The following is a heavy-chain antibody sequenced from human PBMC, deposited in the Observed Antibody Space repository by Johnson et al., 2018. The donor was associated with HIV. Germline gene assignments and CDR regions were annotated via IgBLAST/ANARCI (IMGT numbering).Heavy chain of an antibody. D-gene: IGHD6-13*01. J-gene: IGHJ3*02. CDR2: ISNSASAI. CDR3: ARDGYRYDTGVLGAFDI. Sequence: QVQLVESGGGLVKPGGSLRLSCAASGFIFSDYYLTWIRQAPGKGLEWISYISNSASAIYYADSVKGRFTISRDNAKTSLYLQMNSLRVEDTAVYYCARDGYRYDTGVLGAFDIWGQGTMVTVSS. V-gene: IGHV3-11*04. CDR1: GFIFSDYY.